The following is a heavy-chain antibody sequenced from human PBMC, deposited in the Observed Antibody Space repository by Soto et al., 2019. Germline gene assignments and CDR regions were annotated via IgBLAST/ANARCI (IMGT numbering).Heavy chain of an antibody. D-gene: IGHD6-13*01. CDR3: ARPKTIGVAVGKGSFSP. V-gene: IGHV4-39*01. J-gene: IGHJ5*02. Sequence: DTLSLTCTVAGGSGDSNRYEWAWSGEPPAKGLEWIGSILYTGSTYYSPSLKGRLIISVDLSKNQFSLKLTSVTAADTAMYYCARPKTIGVAVGKGSFSPWGHASLVT. CDR1: GGSGDSNRYE. CDR2: ILYTGST.